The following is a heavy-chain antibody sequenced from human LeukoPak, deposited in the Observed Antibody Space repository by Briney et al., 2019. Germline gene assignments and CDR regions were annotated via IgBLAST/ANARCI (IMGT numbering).Heavy chain of an antibody. CDR2: IKQDGSEK. Sequence: SGGSLRLSCAASGFTFSSDWMSWVRQAPGKGLEWVANIKQDGSEKYYVDSVKGRFTISRDNAKNSLYLQMNSLRAEDTAVYYCARDIGYYDFWSGYYKDAFDIWGQGTMVTVSS. J-gene: IGHJ3*02. V-gene: IGHV3-7*03. D-gene: IGHD3-3*01. CDR3: ARDIGYYDFWSGYYKDAFDI. CDR1: GFTFSSDW.